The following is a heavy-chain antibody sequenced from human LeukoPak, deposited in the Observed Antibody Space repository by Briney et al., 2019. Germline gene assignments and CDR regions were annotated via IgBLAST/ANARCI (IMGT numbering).Heavy chain of an antibody. D-gene: IGHD3-10*01. CDR1: GYTFTSYD. CDR3: ARGILWFGEFLYYYYYYGMDV. V-gene: IGHV1-8*01. Sequence: EASVKVSCKASGYTFTSYDINWVRQATGQGLEWMGWMNPNSGNTGYAQKFQGRVTMTRNTSISTAYMELSSLRSEDTAVYYCARGILWFGEFLYYYYYYGMDVWGQGTTVTVSS. CDR2: MNPNSGNT. J-gene: IGHJ6*02.